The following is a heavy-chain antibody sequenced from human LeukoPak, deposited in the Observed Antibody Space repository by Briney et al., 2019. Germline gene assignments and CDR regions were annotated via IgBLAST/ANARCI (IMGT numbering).Heavy chain of an antibody. D-gene: IGHD1-26*01. Sequence: SETLSLTCSVSGGSISSSSYYWGWIRQPPGKGLEWIGTISYSGSTFYNPSLKSRVTISVDTSKNQFSLKLSSVTAADTAVYYCARLAWGVGPRRAFWDYWGQGTLVTVSS. CDR3: ARLAWGVGPRRAFWDY. CDR1: GGSISSSSYY. V-gene: IGHV4-39*01. CDR2: ISYSGST. J-gene: IGHJ4*02.